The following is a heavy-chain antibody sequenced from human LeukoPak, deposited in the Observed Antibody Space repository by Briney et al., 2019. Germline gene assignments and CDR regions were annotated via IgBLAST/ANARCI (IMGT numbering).Heavy chain of an antibody. D-gene: IGHD6-13*01. Sequence: GGSLRLSCAASVFTFDDCAMHWVRQAPGKGLEWVSGISWNSVSVGYADSVKGRFTISRDNARNSLYLQMNSLRADDTALYYCAKGESSTWSLLDYWGQGTLVTVSS. J-gene: IGHJ4*02. CDR1: VFTFDDCA. V-gene: IGHV3-9*01. CDR2: ISWNSVSV. CDR3: AKGESSTWSLLDY.